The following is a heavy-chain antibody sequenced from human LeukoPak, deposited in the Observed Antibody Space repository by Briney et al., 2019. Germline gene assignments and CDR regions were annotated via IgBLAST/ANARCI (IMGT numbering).Heavy chain of an antibody. CDR1: GGSISSSSYY. CDR3: ARGGGGGYTTYYYYYYMDV. CDR2: IYYSGST. D-gene: IGHD1-26*01. J-gene: IGHJ6*03. Sequence: SETLSLTCTVSGGSISSSSYYWGWIRQPPGKGLEWIGSIYYSGSTYYNPSLQSRVTISVDTSKNQFSLKLSSVTAADTAVYYCARGGGGGYTTYYYYYYMDVWGKGTTVTVSS. V-gene: IGHV4-39*01.